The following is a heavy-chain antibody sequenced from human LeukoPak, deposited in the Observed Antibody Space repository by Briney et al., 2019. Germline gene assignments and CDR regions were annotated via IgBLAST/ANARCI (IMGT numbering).Heavy chain of an antibody. CDR3: SGRSDSHSIY. CDR1: GFTFSNFW. D-gene: IGHD4-11*01. V-gene: IGHV3-7*01. CDR2: RKPDGTDN. Sequence: AGTLRLSCAGSGFTFSNFWKNWFRQTPAKGLLWLANRKPDGTDNVYIDSVKGRFTISRDNAKNSVYLQLNSLKVEDTGVYYCSGRSDSHSIYWGQGTLVTVSS. J-gene: IGHJ4*02.